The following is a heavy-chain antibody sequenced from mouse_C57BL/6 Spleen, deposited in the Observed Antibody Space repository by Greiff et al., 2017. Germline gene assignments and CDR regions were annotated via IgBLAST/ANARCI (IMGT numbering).Heavy chain of an antibody. Sequence: EVNLVESGGGLVQPGGSLKLSCAASGFTFSDYYMYWVRQTPEKRLEWVAYISNGGGSTYYPDTVKGRFTISRDNAKNTLYLQMSRLKSEDTAMYYCARPYSNYEYYAMDYWGQGTSVTVSS. J-gene: IGHJ4*01. CDR3: ARPYSNYEYYAMDY. V-gene: IGHV5-12*01. CDR1: GFTFSDYY. CDR2: ISNGGGST. D-gene: IGHD2-5*01.